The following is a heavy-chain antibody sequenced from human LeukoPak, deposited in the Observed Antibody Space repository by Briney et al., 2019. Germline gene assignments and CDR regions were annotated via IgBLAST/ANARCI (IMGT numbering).Heavy chain of an antibody. D-gene: IGHD4-17*01. CDR2: ISSSGTYI. CDR3: AREDATAFDY. CDR1: GFNFSSYS. V-gene: IGHV3-21*01. J-gene: IGHJ4*02. Sequence: GGSLRLSCAASGFNFSSYSMNWVRQAPGKGLEWVSSISSSGTYIYYADSVKGRFSISRDNAKNSLYLQMNSLRVEDTAVYYCAREDATAFDYWGQGTLVTVSS.